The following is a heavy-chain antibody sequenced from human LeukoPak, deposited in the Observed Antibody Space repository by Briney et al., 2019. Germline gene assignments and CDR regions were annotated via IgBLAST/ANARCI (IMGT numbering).Heavy chain of an antibody. D-gene: IGHD2-21*01. CDR3: AKLGGGDCYFHFDI. CDR2: ISGSGGST. V-gene: IGHV3-23*01. Sequence: GGSLRLSCAASGFTFSSYAMSWVRQAPGTGLEWVSAISGSGGSTYYAVSVKGRFTISRDNSKNTLYLQMNSLRAEDTAVYYCAKLGGGDCYFHFDIWGQGTMVTVSS. CDR1: GFTFSSYA. J-gene: IGHJ3*02.